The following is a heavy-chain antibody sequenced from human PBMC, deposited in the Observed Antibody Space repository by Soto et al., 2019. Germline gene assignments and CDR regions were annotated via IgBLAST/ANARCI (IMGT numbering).Heavy chain of an antibody. CDR1: GFTFSSYE. D-gene: IGHD3-16*01. Sequence: EVQLVESGGGLAQPGGSVRLSCAASGFTFSSYEMNWVRQAPGKTLEWVSYISSAGDSSYYADSVKSRFTISRDNAKNSLFLQMNSLRVEDTAVYSCTRGGSLYDRTKGDYWGPGTQVTVSS. CDR2: ISSAGDSS. V-gene: IGHV3-48*03. CDR3: TRGGSLYDRTKGDY. J-gene: IGHJ4*02.